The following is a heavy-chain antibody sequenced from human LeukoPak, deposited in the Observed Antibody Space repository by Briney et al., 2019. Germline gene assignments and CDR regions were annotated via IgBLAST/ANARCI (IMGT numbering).Heavy chain of an antibody. D-gene: IGHD2/OR15-2a*01. V-gene: IGHV4-34*01. CDR2: ITHSGST. CDR1: GGSFSNYF. CDR3: ARNIKEVYFDY. J-gene: IGHJ4*02. Sequence: KSSETLSLTCAVYGGSFSNYFWSWIRQPPGKGLEWIGEITHSGSTNYNPSLKSRVTISVDTSKNQFSLKLSSVTAADTAVYYCARNIKEVYFDYWGQGTLVTVSS.